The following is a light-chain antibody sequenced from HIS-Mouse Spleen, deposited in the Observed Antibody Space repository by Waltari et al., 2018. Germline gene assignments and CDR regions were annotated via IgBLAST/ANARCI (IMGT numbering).Light chain of an antibody. CDR1: QSVSSN. CDR2: GAS. V-gene: IGKV3-15*01. J-gene: IGKJ1*01. Sequence: EIVMTQSPATLSVSPGERATLSCRASQSVSSNLAWYQPKPGQAPRTRIYGASTRATGIPARVSGSGSGTEFTLTISSMQSEDFAVYYCQQYNNWWTFGQGTKVEIK. CDR3: QQYNNWWT.